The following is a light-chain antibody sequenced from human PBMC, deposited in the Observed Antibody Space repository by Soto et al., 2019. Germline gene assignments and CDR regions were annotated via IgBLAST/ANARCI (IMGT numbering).Light chain of an antibody. CDR3: QVWDSSSDRVV. J-gene: IGLJ2*01. V-gene: IGLV3-21*04. Sequence: SYELTQPPSVSVAPGKTARITCGGNNIGSKSVHWYQQKPGQAPVLVIYYDSDRPSGIPERFSGSNSGNTATLTISRVEAGDEAAYYCQVWDSSSDRVVFGGGTKLTVL. CDR2: YDS. CDR1: NIGSKS.